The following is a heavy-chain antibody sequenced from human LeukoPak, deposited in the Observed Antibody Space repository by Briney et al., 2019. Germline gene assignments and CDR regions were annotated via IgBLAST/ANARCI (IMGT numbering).Heavy chain of an antibody. CDR3: ARSGSGRSIES. Sequence: GGSLRLSCAASGFTFSSYGMHWVRQAPGKGLEWVAVIWYDGSNKYYADSVKGRFTISRDNSKNTLYLQMNSLRAEDTPVYYCARSGSGRSIESWGQGILVTVSS. CDR1: GFTFSSYG. V-gene: IGHV3-33*01. D-gene: IGHD3-10*01. J-gene: IGHJ4*02. CDR2: IWYDGSNK.